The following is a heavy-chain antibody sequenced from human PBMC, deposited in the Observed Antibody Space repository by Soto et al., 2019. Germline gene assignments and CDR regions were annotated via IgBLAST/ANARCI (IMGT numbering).Heavy chain of an antibody. CDR2: IIPIFGTA. CDR3: ARGYGYCSSTSCYHYYYGMDV. Sequence: SVRVSCKASGGTFSSYAISWVRQAPGQGLEWMGGIIPIFGTANYAQKFQGRVTITADKSTSTAYMELSSLRSEDTAVYYCARGYGYCSSTSCYHYYYGMDVWGQGTTVTVSS. CDR1: GGTFSSYA. D-gene: IGHD2-2*01. V-gene: IGHV1-69*06. J-gene: IGHJ6*02.